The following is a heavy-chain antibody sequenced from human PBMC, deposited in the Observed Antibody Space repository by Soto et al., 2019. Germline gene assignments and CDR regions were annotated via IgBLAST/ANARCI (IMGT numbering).Heavy chain of an antibody. CDR3: ARVNANYDLDP. V-gene: IGHV1-18*03. CDR2: ISAYNGNT. D-gene: IGHD3-3*01. CDR1: GYTYTSYG. J-gene: IGHJ5*02. Sequence: GASVKVCCKHSGYTYTSYGISWVRQAHGQGLEWMGWISAYNGNTNYAQKLQGRVTMTTDTSTSTAYMELRSLRSDDMAVYYCARVNANYDLDPWGQGTLVTVSS.